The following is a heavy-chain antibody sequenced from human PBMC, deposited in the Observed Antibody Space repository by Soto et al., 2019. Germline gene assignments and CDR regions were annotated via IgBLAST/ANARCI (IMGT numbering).Heavy chain of an antibody. Sequence: GGSLRLSCAASGFTVSSNYMTWVRQAPGKGLEWVSVIYSGDSTNYADSVKGRFTISRDNSKNTLYLQMNSLRVEDTAVYYCARGYCSSTRCPYAMDAWGQGTTVTVSS. V-gene: IGHV3-53*01. CDR1: GFTVSSNY. D-gene: IGHD2-2*01. CDR3: ARGYCSSTRCPYAMDA. CDR2: IYSGDST. J-gene: IGHJ6*02.